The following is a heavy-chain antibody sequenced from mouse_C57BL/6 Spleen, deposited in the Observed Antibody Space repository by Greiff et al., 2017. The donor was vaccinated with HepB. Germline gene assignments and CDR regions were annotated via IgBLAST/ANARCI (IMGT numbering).Heavy chain of an antibody. CDR1: GYAFSSSW. CDR3: ARSPSYGSSWFAY. D-gene: IGHD1-1*01. CDR2: IYPGDGDT. Sequence: QVQLKQSGPELVKPGASVKISCKASGYAFSSSWMNWVKQRPGKGLEWIGRIYPGDGDTNYNGKFKGKATLTADKSSSTAYMQLSSLTSEDSAVYFCARSPSYGSSWFAYWGQGTLVTVSA. V-gene: IGHV1-82*01. J-gene: IGHJ3*01.